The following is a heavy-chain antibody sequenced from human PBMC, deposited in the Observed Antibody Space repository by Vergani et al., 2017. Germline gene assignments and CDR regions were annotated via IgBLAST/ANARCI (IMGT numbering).Heavy chain of an antibody. CDR2: ISGSGGST. Sequence: EVQLLESGGGLVQPGGSLRLSCAASGFTFSSYAMSWVRQAPGKGLEWVSAISGSGGSTYYADSVKGRFTISRDNSKNTLYLQMNSLRAEDTAVYYCAKGGPGTYYDILTGYYLDYWGQGTLVTVSS. CDR1: GFTFSSYA. CDR3: AKGGPGTYYDILTGYYLDY. D-gene: IGHD3-9*01. J-gene: IGHJ4*02. V-gene: IGHV3-23*01.